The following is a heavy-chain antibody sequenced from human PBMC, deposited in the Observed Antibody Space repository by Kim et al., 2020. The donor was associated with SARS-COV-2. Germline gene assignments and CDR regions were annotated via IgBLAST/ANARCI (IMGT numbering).Heavy chain of an antibody. V-gene: IGHV3-23*01. Sequence: VKGRFTLSRDNSKNTLYLQMNSLRAEDTAVYYCAGKVAGTFGGYYYGMDVWGQGTTVTVSS. J-gene: IGHJ6*02. CDR3: AGKVAGTFGGYYYGMDV. D-gene: IGHD6-19*01.